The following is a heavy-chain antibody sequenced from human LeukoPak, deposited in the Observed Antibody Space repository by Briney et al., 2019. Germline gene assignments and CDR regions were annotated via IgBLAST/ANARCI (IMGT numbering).Heavy chain of an antibody. Sequence: GGSLRLSCAASGFTYSNYWMIWIRQAPGKGLEWVAHIKEDGTDKYYVDSVEGRFTISRDNAENSLYLQMNSLRAEDTAVYYCARNAGYNRFDYWGQGTLVTVSS. V-gene: IGHV3-7*01. J-gene: IGHJ4*02. CDR1: GFTYSNYW. CDR3: ARNAGYNRFDY. D-gene: IGHD1-14*01. CDR2: IKEDGTDK.